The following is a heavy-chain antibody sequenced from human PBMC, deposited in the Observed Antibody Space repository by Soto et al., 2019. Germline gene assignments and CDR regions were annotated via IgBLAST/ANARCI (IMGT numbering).Heavy chain of an antibody. CDR2: ITPIFGTA. D-gene: IGHD4-17*01. V-gene: IGHV1-69*06. CDR1: GGTFSSYA. CDR3: GRGPPGYGGNQSYYYYGMDV. J-gene: IGHJ6*02. Sequence: ASVKVSCKASGGTFSSYAISWVRQAPGQGLEWMGGITPIFGTANYAQKFQGRVTMTADKSTSTAHMELSSLRSEDTAVYYCGRGPPGYGGNQSYYYYGMDVWGQGTTVTVSS.